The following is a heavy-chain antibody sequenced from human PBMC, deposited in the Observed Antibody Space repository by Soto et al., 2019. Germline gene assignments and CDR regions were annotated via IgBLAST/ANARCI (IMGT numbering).Heavy chain of an antibody. CDR1: GFTFSKHG. V-gene: IGHV3-33*01. D-gene: IGHD4-17*01. CDR2: IVADGRSQ. J-gene: IGHJ4*02. Sequence: QVQLVESGGGVVQPGTSLRLSCAASGFTFSKHGMHWVRQAPGKGLEWMAVIVADGRSQHYADSVKGRFTISRDNSKNTLFLQMNSLRAEDTAVYYCARDDVYVDNGHDYGGQGTLVTVSS. CDR3: ARDDVYVDNGHDY.